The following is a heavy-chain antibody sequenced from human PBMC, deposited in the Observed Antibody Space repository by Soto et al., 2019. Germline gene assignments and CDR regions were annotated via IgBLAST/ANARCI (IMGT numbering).Heavy chain of an antibody. CDR2: IYATGTT. D-gene: IGHD3-16*01. CDR3: VRDGPKTLRDWFDP. J-gene: IGHJ5*02. Sequence: SETLSLTCTVSGASISGFYWSWIRKSAGKGLEWIGRIYATGTTDYNPSLKSRVMMSVDTSKKQFSLKLRSVTAADTAVYYFVRDGPKTLRDWFDPWGQGISVTVSS. CDR1: GASISGFY. V-gene: IGHV4-4*07.